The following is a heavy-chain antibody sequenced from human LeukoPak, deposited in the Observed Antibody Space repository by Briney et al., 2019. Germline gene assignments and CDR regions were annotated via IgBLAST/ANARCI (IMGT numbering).Heavy chain of an antibody. CDR2: IKSKTDGGTT. CDR3: TTGRYSSSWYRLINY. D-gene: IGHD6-13*01. V-gene: IGHV3-15*01. CDR1: GFTFSNAW. J-gene: IGHJ4*02. Sequence: GGSLRLSCAASGFTFSNAWMSWVRQAPGKGLEWVGHIKSKTDGGTTDYAAPVKGRFTISRDDSKNTLYLQMNSLKTEDTAVYYCTTGRYSSSWYRLINYWGQGTLVTVSS.